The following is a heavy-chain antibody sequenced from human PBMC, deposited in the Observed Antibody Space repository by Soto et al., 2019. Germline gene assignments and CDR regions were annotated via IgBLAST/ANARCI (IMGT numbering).Heavy chain of an antibody. V-gene: IGHV4-34*01. D-gene: IGHD3-22*01. CDR2: INHSGRV. CDR3: STRAYDTNGYYRFDP. CDR1: GGSFSGYY. Sequence: NPSETLSLTCAVYGGSFSGYYWSWIRQPPGKGLEWIGEINHSGRVNYSPSLKSRVTISLDTSKNQFSLTLSAVTAADTAMYYCSTRAYDTNGYYRFDPWGQGTLVTVSS. J-gene: IGHJ5*01.